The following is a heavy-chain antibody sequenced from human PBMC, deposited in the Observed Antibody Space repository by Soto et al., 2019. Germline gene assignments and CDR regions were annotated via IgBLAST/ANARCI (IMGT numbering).Heavy chain of an antibody. CDR3: APLTVSLSGPYGIHV. Sequence: SETLSLTCSVSGYSVISSDYYWAWIRQPPGKGLEWIGSMFYSGLTYYNPSLKSRVTLSVDTSKNHFSVRLNSVTAADTAVYYCAPLTVSLSGPYGIHVWGQGTTVTVSS. CDR2: MFYSGLT. V-gene: IGHV4-39*01. J-gene: IGHJ6*02. D-gene: IGHD2-15*01. CDR1: GYSVISSDYY.